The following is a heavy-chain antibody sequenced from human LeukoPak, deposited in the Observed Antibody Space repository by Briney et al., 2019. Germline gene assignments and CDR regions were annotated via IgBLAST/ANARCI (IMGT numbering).Heavy chain of an antibody. V-gene: IGHV3-48*01. CDR3: TRDANWNPDY. CDR1: GFTFSTYS. Sequence: GGSLRLSCAASGFTFSTYSMNWVRQAPGKGLEWVSYISSSGIYYADSVQGRFTTSRDNGKNSLYLQMNSLRAEDTAVYYCTRDANWNPDYWGQGTLVTVSS. CDR2: ISSSGI. J-gene: IGHJ4*02. D-gene: IGHD1-1*01.